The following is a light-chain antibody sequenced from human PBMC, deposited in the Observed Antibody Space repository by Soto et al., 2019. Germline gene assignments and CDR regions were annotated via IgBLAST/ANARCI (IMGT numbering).Light chain of an antibody. V-gene: IGLV2-14*01. CDR3: GAYTSRNSLV. CDR1: SSDVGGYNY. CDR2: DVS. J-gene: IGLJ2*01. Sequence: QSVLTQPASVSGSPGQSITISCTGTSSDVGGYNYVSWYQQHPGKAPKLMIYDVSNRHSGVSNRFSGSKSGNTASLTISGLQAEDEADYYCGAYTSRNSLVFGGGTKLTVL.